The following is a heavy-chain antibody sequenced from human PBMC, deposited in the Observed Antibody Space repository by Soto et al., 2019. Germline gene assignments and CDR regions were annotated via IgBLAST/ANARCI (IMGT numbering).Heavy chain of an antibody. V-gene: IGHV3-23*01. CDR3: AKSGNYYYYGMDV. CDR2: ISGSGGST. J-gene: IGHJ6*02. CDR1: GFTFSSYA. Sequence: GGSLRLSCAASGFTFSSYAMSWGRQAPGKGLEWVSAISGSGGSTYYADSVKGRFTISRDNSKNTLYLQMNSLRAEDTAVYYCAKSGNYYYYGMDVWGQGTTVTVSS.